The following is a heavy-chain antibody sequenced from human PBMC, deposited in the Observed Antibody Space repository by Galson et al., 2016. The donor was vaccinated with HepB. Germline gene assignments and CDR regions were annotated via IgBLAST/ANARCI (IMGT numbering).Heavy chain of an antibody. Sequence: SETLSLTCTVSGGSISSSYYWGWIRQPPGRGLEWIGSIYHTESTNYNPSLESRVTISVDTAKNHLTLSLNSVTAADTAVYYCATGIVVAGKMYYHYMDVWGKGTSVTVSS. CDR3: ATGIVVAGKMYYHYMDV. V-gene: IGHV4-39*01. D-gene: IGHD6-19*01. J-gene: IGHJ6*03. CDR2: IYHTEST. CDR1: GGSISSSYY.